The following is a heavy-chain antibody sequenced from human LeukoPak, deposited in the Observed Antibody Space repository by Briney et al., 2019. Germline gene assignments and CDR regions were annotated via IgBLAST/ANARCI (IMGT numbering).Heavy chain of an antibody. CDR1: GYTFTNCG. CDR2: ISDYNRNT. Sequence: GASVKVSCKASGYTFTNCGINWARLAPGQGLEWMGWISDYNRNTYYAQKLQGRVTMTTDTFTSTAYMELRGLRSDDTAVYYCARGGREYKYGRELDHWGQGTLVTVSS. V-gene: IGHV1-18*01. J-gene: IGHJ4*02. CDR3: ARGGREYKYGRELDH. D-gene: IGHD5-18*01.